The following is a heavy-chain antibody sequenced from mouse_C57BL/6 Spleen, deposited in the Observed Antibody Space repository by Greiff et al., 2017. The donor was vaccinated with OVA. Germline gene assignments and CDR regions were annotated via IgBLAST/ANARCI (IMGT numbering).Heavy chain of an antibody. D-gene: IGHD2-5*01. J-gene: IGHJ1*03. CDR3: ARAPLYSNYGYFDV. CDR2: INPSSGYT. V-gene: IGHV1-4*01. CDR1: GYTFTSYT. Sequence: QVQLQQSGAELARPGASVKMSCKASGYTFTSYTMHWVKQRPGQGLEWIGYINPSSGYTKYNQKFKDKATLTADKSSSTAYIQLSSLTSEDSAVYYCARAPLYSNYGYFDVWGTGTTFTVSS.